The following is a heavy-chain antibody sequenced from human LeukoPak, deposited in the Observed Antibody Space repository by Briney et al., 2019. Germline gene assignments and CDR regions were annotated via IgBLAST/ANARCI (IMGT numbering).Heavy chain of an antibody. CDR1: GGIFTTFA. V-gene: IGHV1-69*04. D-gene: IGHD3-10*01. CDR3: AKVRGSDAFDI. Sequence: SVKVSSKASGGIFTTFAINWVRQAPGHGLEWMGRIIPILGLSNSAHKFQGRVTITADTSTSTAYMELSSLRSEDTAVYYCAKVRGSDAFDIWGQGTTVTVSS. CDR2: IIPILGLS. J-gene: IGHJ3*02.